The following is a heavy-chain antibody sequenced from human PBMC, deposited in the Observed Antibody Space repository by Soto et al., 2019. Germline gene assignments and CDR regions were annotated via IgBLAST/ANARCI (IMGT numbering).Heavy chain of an antibody. CDR2: TYYRSKWYN. CDR1: GDSVSSSSVT. D-gene: IGHD2-21*01. Sequence: SQTLSLTCAISGDSVSSSSVTWNWIRQSPSRGLEWLGRTYYRSKWYNDYAESVKSRITINPDTSKNQFSLHLNSVTPEDTAVYYCAHRVPYSSYWDVGWFDTWGQGTLVTVPQ. V-gene: IGHV6-1*01. J-gene: IGHJ5*02. CDR3: AHRVPYSSYWDVGWFDT.